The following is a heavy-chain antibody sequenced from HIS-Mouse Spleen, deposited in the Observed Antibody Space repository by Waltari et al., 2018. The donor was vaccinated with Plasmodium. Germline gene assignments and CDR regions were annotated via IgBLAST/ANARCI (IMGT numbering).Heavy chain of an antibody. D-gene: IGHD6-13*01. V-gene: IGHV3-7*01. J-gene: IGHJ2*01. CDR3: ASSWYWYFDL. CDR2: IKQDGSEK. CDR1: GCTFSSYW. Sequence: EVQLVESVGGLVQPGGSLRLSCAASGCTFSSYWMSWVRQAPGKGLEWVANIKQDGSEKYYVDSVKDRFTISRDNAKNSLYLQMNSLRAEDTAVYYCASSWYWYFDLWGRGTLVTVSS.